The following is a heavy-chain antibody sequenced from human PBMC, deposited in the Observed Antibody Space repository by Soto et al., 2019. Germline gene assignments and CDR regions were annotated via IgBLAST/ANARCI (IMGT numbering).Heavy chain of an antibody. J-gene: IGHJ4*02. CDR2: MNPYSGNT. CDR1: GYTFTSYY. Sequence: ASVKVSCKASGYTFTSYYMHWVRQATGQGLEWMGWMNPYSGNTGFVEKFQDRVAMTRDISINTAYLELSSLRSEDTAVYYCTRGQGNHWGQGSLVTVSS. CDR3: TRGQGNH. V-gene: IGHV1-8*02.